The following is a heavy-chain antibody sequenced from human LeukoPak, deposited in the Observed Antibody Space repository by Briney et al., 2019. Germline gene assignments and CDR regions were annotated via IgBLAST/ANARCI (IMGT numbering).Heavy chain of an antibody. CDR3: ARQTPYYGDYPPGYYYYYMDV. D-gene: IGHD4-17*01. V-gene: IGHV4-38-2*02. CDR1: GYPIISDYF. J-gene: IGHJ6*03. CDR2: IFHSGDV. Sequence: SETLSLTCIVSGYPIISDYFWGWVRPPPGKGPEWIGSIFHSGDVCYNPSLKSRVTISVDTSKNQFSLKLSSVTAADTAVYYCARQTPYYGDYPPGYYYYYMDVWGKGTTVTVSS.